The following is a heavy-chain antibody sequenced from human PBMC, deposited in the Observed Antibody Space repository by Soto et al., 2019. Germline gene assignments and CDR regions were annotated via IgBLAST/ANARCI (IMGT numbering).Heavy chain of an antibody. Sequence: QVQLVQSGAEVKKPGSSVKVSCKASGGTFSSYAISWVRQAPGQGLEWMGGIIPIFGTANYAQKFQGRVTITADESTSTAYMELSSLRSEDTAVYYWARGDPRQYSSSSSFDYWGQGTLVTVSS. CDR2: IIPIFGTA. V-gene: IGHV1-69*01. CDR3: ARGDPRQYSSSSSFDY. J-gene: IGHJ4*02. CDR1: GGTFSSYA. D-gene: IGHD6-6*01.